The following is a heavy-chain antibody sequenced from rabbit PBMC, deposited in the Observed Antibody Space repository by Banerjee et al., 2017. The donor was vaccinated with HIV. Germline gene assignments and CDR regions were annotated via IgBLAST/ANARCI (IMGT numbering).Heavy chain of an antibody. Sequence: QEQLEESGGGLVKPEGSLTLTCTASGFSFSSSYYMCWVRQAPGKGLEWIACIYAGSSGTTYYANWAKGRFTISKTSSTTVTLQMTSLTAADTATYFCARDWISATVISGYEINLWGPGTLVTVS. D-gene: IGHD4-1*01. CDR1: GFSFSSSYY. J-gene: IGHJ4*01. V-gene: IGHV1S45*01. CDR2: IYAGSSGTT. CDR3: ARDWISATVISGYEINL.